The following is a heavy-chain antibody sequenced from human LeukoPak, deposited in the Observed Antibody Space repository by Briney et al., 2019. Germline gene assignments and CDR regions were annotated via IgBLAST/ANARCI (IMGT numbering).Heavy chain of an antibody. J-gene: IGHJ4*02. CDR2: ISGSGGST. Sequence: GGSLRVSCAASGFTFSSYAMSWVRQAPGKGLEWVSAISGSGGSTYYADSVKGRFTISRDNSKNTLYLQMNSLRAEDTAVYYCARARIAVAGTGKLYYFDYWGQGTLVTVSS. CDR1: GFTFSSYA. V-gene: IGHV3-23*01. CDR3: ARARIAVAGTGKLYYFDY. D-gene: IGHD6-19*01.